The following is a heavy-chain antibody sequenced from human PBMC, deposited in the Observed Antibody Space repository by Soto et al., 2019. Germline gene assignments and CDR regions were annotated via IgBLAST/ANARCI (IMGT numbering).Heavy chain of an antibody. J-gene: IGHJ4*02. CDR2: IIPIFGTA. CDR3: ARRGGAAAGPFDY. D-gene: IGHD6-13*01. CDR1: GGTFSSYA. V-gene: IGHV1-69*13. Sequence: APAKVCCKASGGTFSSYAISCVQQAPGQGLEWMGGIIPIFGTANYAQKFQGRVTITADESTSTAYMELSSLRSEDTAVYYCARRGGAAAGPFDYWGQGTLVTVSS.